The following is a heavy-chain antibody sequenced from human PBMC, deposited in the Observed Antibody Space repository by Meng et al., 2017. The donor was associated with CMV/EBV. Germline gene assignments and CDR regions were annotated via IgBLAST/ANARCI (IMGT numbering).Heavy chain of an antibody. Sequence: ASVKVSCKASGYTFTSYYMHWVRQAPGQGLEWMGIINPSGGSTSYAQKFQGRVTMTRDTSTSTVYMELSSLRSEDTAVYYCARAHDYGDYARGWCGMDVWGQGTTVTVSS. CDR3: ARAHDYGDYARGWCGMDV. V-gene: IGHV1-46*01. D-gene: IGHD4-17*01. CDR2: INPSGGST. J-gene: IGHJ6*02. CDR1: GYTFTSYY.